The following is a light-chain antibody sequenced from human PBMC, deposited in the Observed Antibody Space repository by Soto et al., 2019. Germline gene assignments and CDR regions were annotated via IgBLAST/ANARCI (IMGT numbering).Light chain of an antibody. CDR1: QSISSW. CDR2: KAS. CDR3: QQYNSYPWT. J-gene: IGKJ1*01. V-gene: IGKV1-5*03. Sequence: DTQMTQSPSTLSASRGDRVTIICRASQSISSWLAWYQQKPGKAPKLLIYKASSLESGVPSRFSGSGSGTEFTLTISSLQPDDFVTYYCQQYNSYPWTFGQGTKVEIK.